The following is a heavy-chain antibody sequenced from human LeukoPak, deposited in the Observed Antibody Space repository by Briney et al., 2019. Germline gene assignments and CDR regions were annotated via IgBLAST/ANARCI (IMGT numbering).Heavy chain of an antibody. CDR1: GGTFSSYA. Sequence: ASVKVSCKASGGTFSSYAISWVRQAPGQGLEWMGEIIPIFGTANYAQKFQGRVTITADESTSTAYMELSSLRSEDTAVYYCARVKKLMELGPHRDYYYYYMDVWGKGTTVTVSS. D-gene: IGHD7-27*01. CDR3: ARVKKLMELGPHRDYYYYYMDV. V-gene: IGHV1-69*13. CDR2: IIPIFGTA. J-gene: IGHJ6*03.